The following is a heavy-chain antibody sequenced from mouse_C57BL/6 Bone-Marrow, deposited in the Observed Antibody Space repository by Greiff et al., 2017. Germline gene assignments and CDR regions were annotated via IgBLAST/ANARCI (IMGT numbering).Heavy chain of an antibody. Sequence: QVHVKQSGAELARPGASVKLSCKASGYTFTSYGISWVKQRTGQGLEWIGEIYPRSGNTYYYEKFKGKATLTADKSSSTAYMELRSLTSEDSAVSICARFRPGVRRPSWFAYWGQGTLVTVSA. CDR1: GYTFTSYG. D-gene: IGHD1-2*01. J-gene: IGHJ3*01. CDR3: ARFRPGVRRPSWFAY. CDR2: IYPRSGNT. V-gene: IGHV1-81*01.